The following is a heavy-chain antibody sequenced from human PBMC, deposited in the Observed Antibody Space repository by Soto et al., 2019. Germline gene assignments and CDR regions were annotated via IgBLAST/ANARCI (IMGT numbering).Heavy chain of an antibody. CDR3: VRDYLLTGFDT. D-gene: IGHD3-9*01. J-gene: IGHJ5*02. Sequence: SETLSLTCSVSNCSISTYYWTWVRQPPGKGLEWIGYVYYSGSTNYNPSLKSRVAMSVDTSKNQFSLELKSVTAADTATYYCVRDYLLTGFDTWGQGTLVTVSS. CDR1: NCSISTYY. CDR2: VYYSGST. V-gene: IGHV4-59*01.